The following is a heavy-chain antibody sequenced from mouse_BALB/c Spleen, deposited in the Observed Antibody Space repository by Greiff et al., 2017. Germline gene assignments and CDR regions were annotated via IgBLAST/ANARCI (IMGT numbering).Heavy chain of an antibody. D-gene: IGHD2-10*02. CDR2: IRNKANGYTT. CDR1: GFTFTDYY. V-gene: IGHV7-3*02. Sequence: EVQRVESGGGLVQPGGSLRLSCATSGFTFTDYYMSWVRQPPGKALEWLGFIRNKANGYTTEYSASVKGRFTISRDNSQSILYLQMNTLRAEDSATYYCAREYGNYGGFDYWGQGTTLTVSS. J-gene: IGHJ2*01. CDR3: AREYGNYGGFDY.